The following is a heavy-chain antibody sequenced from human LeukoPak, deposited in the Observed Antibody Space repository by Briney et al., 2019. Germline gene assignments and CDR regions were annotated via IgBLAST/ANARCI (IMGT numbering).Heavy chain of an antibody. Sequence: TSSETLSLTCAVYGGSFSGYYWSWVRQPPGKGLEWIGEINHSGSTNYNPSLKSRVTISVDTSKNQFSLKLSSVTAADTAVYYCARGLGYSYGYFYWGQGTLVTVSS. CDR2: INHSGST. V-gene: IGHV4-34*01. J-gene: IGHJ4*02. D-gene: IGHD5-18*01. CDR3: ARGLGYSYGYFY. CDR1: GGSFSGYY.